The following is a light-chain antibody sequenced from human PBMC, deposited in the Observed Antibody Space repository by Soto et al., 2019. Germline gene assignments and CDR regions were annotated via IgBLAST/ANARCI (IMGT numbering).Light chain of an antibody. CDR3: QSYDSCLIGLYD. CDR2: GNS. J-gene: IGLJ1*01. V-gene: IGLV1-40*01. Sequence: QSVLTQPPSVSGAPGQRVTISCTGSSSKIGAGYDVHWYQQLPGTAPKLLIYGNSNRPSGVPDRFSGSKSGTSASLAITGLQAEDVFVYDWQSYDSCLIGLYDSGTGTKVTV. CDR1: SSKIGAGYD.